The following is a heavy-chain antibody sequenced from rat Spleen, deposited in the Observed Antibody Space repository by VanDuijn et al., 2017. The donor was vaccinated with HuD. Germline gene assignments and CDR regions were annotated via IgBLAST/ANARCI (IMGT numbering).Heavy chain of an antibody. CDR3: TSRGHTTGIPPWYFDY. CDR2: MRYNGDT. D-gene: IGHD1-9*01. V-gene: IGHV2-63*01. J-gene: IGHJ2*01. CDR1: GFSLTSYS. Sequence: QVQLKESGPGLVQPSQTLSLTCTVSGFSLTSYSVHWVRQPPGKGLEWLGRMRYNGDTSYTSALKSRLSISRDTSKNKVFLKMNSLQTDDTGTYYCTSRGHTTGIPPWYFDYWGQGVMVTVSS.